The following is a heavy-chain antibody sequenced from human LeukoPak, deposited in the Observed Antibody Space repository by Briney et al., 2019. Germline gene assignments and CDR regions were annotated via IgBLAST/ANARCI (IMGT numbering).Heavy chain of an antibody. CDR2: ITANTRGSIT. J-gene: IGHJ4*02. D-gene: IGHD2/OR15-2a*01. CDR1: GFTFSSYS. CDR3: ARGGYFSFDY. V-gene: IGHV3-21*04. Sequence: GGSLRLSCAASGFTFSSYSMNWVRQAPGKGLEWVSGITANTRGSITYYADSVKGRFTISRDSSKDTLYLQMNSLRAEDTAVYFCARGGYFSFDYWGQGTLVTVSS.